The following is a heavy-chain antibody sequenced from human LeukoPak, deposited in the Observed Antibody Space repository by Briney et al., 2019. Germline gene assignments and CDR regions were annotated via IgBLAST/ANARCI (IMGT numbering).Heavy chain of an antibody. CDR1: GGSISSYY. V-gene: IGHV4-59*08. J-gene: IGHJ4*02. Sequence: SETLSLTCTVSGGSISSYYWSWIRQPPGKGLEWIGYIYYSGSTNYNPSLKSRVTISVDTSKNQFSLKLSSVTAADTAVYYCARHAGQGSGSYYPFFDYWGQGTLVTVSS. D-gene: IGHD1-26*01. CDR2: IYYSGST. CDR3: ARHAGQGSGSYYPFFDY.